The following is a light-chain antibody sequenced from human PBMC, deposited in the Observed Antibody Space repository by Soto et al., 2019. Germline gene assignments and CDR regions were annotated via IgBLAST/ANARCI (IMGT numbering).Light chain of an antibody. CDR3: QTWGWGV. CDR1: SGHSSYA. V-gene: IGLV4-69*01. J-gene: IGLJ3*02. Sequence: VLTQSPSASASLGASVKLTCTLSSGHSSYAIAWHQQQPQKGPRYLMKLNSDGSHTKGDGIPDRFSGSSSGAERYLTISSLQSEDEADYYCQTWGWGVFGGGTKLTVL. CDR2: LNSDGSH.